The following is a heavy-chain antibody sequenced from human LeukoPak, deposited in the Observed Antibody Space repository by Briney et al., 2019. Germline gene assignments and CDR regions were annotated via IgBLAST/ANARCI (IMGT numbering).Heavy chain of an antibody. V-gene: IGHV3-7*01. CDR3: ARDPTGYGSSWYNDYSDY. J-gene: IGHJ4*02. D-gene: IGHD6-13*01. Sequence: PGGSLRLSCVASGFTLSSYSMNWVRQAPGKGLEWVANIKQDGSEKYYVDSVKGRFTISRDNAKNSLYLQMNSLRAEDTAVYYCARDPTGYGSSWYNDYSDYWGQGTLVTVSS. CDR1: GFTLSSYS. CDR2: IKQDGSEK.